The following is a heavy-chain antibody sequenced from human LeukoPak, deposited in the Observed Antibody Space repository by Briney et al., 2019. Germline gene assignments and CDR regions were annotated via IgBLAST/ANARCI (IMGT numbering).Heavy chain of an antibody. Sequence: GESLRISCKGSGYSFTSSWISWVRQMPGKGLELMGRIDPSDSYTNYSPSFQGHVTISDDKSISTAYLQWSSLKASDTAMYYCARHRGGDYGLDAFDIWGQGTMVTVSS. CDR3: ARHRGGDYGLDAFDI. CDR2: IDPSDSYT. V-gene: IGHV5-10-1*01. D-gene: IGHD4-17*01. CDR1: GYSFTSSW. J-gene: IGHJ3*02.